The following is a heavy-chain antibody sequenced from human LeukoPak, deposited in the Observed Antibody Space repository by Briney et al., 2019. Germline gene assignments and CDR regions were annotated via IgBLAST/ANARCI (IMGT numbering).Heavy chain of an antibody. Sequence: ASVKVSCKASGYTFTSYDINWVRQATGQGLEWMGWMNPNSGNTGYAQKFQGRVTMARNTSISTAYMELSSLRSEDTAVYYCARGGEVPAARYGMDVWGQGTTVTVSS. D-gene: IGHD2-2*01. CDR1: GYTFTSYD. CDR2: MNPNSGNT. CDR3: ARGGEVPAARYGMDV. J-gene: IGHJ6*02. V-gene: IGHV1-8*01.